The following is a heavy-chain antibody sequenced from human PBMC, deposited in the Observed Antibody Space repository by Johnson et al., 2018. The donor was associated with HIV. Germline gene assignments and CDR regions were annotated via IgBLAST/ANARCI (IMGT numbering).Heavy chain of an antibody. CDR1: GFTFSNYG. J-gene: IGHJ3*02. CDR2: IWYDGSNK. Sequence: QVQLVESGGGVVQPGRSLRLSCSASGFTFSNYGMHWVRQAPGKGLEWVAVIWYDGSNKYYADSVKGRFTISRDNSKNTLYLQVNSLRAEDMTVYYCVRASIKISKTTHRSVAFDIWGQGTMVTVSS. V-gene: IGHV3-33*01. CDR3: VRASIKISKTTHRSVAFDI. D-gene: IGHD1-7*01.